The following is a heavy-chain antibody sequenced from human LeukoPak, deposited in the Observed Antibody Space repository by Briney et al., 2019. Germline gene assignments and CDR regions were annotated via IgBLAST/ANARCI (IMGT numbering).Heavy chain of an antibody. Sequence: SETLSLTCAVYGGSFSGYYWSWIRQPPGKGLEWIGEINHSGSTNYNPSLKSRVTISVDTSKNQFSLKLSSVTAADTAVYYCAREWRWLQLHYYHAFDIWGQGTMVTVSS. J-gene: IGHJ3*02. CDR1: GGSFSGYY. V-gene: IGHV4-34*01. D-gene: IGHD5-24*01. CDR3: AREWRWLQLHYYHAFDI. CDR2: INHSGST.